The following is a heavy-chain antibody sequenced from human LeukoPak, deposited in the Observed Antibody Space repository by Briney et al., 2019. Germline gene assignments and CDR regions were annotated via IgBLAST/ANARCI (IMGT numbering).Heavy chain of an antibody. CDR2: TYYRSKWYN. V-gene: IGHV6-1*01. J-gene: IGHJ4*02. Sequence: SQTLSLTCAISGDSVSSNSAAWNWIRQSPSRGLEWLGRTYYRSKWYNDYAVSVKSRITVNPDTSKNQFSLQLNSVTPEDTAVYYCAREEWELHPTPLFDYWGQGTLVTVSS. D-gene: IGHD1-26*01. CDR1: GDSVSSNSAA. CDR3: AREEWELHPTPLFDY.